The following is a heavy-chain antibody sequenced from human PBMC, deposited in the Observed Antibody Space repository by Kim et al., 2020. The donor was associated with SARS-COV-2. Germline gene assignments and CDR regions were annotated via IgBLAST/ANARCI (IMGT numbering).Heavy chain of an antibody. CDR3: AREGILGSSGWYDWFFDL. V-gene: IGHV3-13*04. CDR2: IGVGGDT. J-gene: IGHJ2*01. CDR1: GSTFSSFD. D-gene: IGHD6-19*01. Sequence: GGSLRLSCAASGSTFSSFDMHWVRQGAGKGLEWVSAIGVGGDTYYPDSVKGRFTISRENAKNSLYLQMNSLTAGDTAVYYCAREGILGSSGWYDWFFDLCGRGTLVTVSS.